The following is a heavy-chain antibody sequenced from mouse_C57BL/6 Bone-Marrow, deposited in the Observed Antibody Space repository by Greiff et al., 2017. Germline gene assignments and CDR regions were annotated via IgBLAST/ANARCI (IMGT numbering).Heavy chain of an antibody. CDR1: GFTFSSYG. Sequence: EVKLVESGGDLVKPGGSLKLSCAASGFTFSSYGMSWVRQTPDKRLEWVATISSGGSYTYYPDSVKGRFTISIDNAKNTLYLQMSSLKSEDTAMYYCARHYYGSSRYWYFDVWGTGTTVTVSS. CDR3: ARHYYGSSRYWYFDV. D-gene: IGHD1-1*01. CDR2: ISSGGSYT. V-gene: IGHV5-6*01. J-gene: IGHJ1*03.